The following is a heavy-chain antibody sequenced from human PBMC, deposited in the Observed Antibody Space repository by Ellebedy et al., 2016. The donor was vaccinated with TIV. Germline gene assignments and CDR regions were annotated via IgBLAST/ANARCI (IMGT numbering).Heavy chain of an antibody. J-gene: IGHJ3*02. CDR3: ASIIVATSDAFDI. D-gene: IGHD5-12*01. CDR2: INPNSGGT. V-gene: IGHV1-2*02. Sequence: ASVKVSCXASGYTFTGYYMHWVRQAPGQGLEWMGWINPNSGGTNYAQKFQGRVTMTRDTSISTAYMELSRLRSDDTAVYYCASIIVATSDAFDIWGQGTMVTVSS. CDR1: GYTFTGYY.